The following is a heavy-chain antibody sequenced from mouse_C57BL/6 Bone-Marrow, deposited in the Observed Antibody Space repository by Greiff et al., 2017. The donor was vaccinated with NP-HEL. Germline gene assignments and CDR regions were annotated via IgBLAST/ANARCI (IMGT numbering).Heavy chain of an antibody. CDR3: ARGAY. V-gene: IGHV1-80*01. J-gene: IGHJ3*01. Sequence: VQLQQSGAELVKPGASVKISCKASGYAFSSYWMNWVKQRPGKGLEWIGQIYPGDGDTNYNGQFKDKASLTADKSSSTAYMQLSSLAADDSAVYFCARGAYWGQGTLVTVSA. CDR1: GYAFSSYW. CDR2: IYPGDGDT.